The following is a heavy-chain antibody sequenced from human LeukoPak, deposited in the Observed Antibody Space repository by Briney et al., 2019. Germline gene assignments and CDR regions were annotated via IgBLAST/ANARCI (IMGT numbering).Heavy chain of an antibody. CDR2: INHSGST. CDR3: ARGRSSGPSRKYYYYGMDV. J-gene: IGHJ6*02. V-gene: IGHV4-34*01. CDR1: GGSFSGYY. D-gene: IGHD6-19*01. Sequence: SETLSLTCAVYGGSFSGYYWSWIRRPPGKGLEWIGEINHSGSTNYNPSLKSRVTISVDTSKNQFSLKLSSVTAADTAVYYCARGRSSGPSRKYYYYGMDVWGQGTTVTVSS.